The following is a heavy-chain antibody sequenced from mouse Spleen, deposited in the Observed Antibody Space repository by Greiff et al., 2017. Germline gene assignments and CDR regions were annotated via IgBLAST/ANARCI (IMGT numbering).Heavy chain of an antibody. CDR2: ISYDGSN. CDR3: ASPYYYGSSYGFAY. CDR1: GYSITSGYY. Sequence: ESGPGLVKPSQSLSLTCSVPGYSITSGYYWNWIRQFPGNKLEWMGYISYDGSNNYNPSLKNRISITRDTSKNQFFLKLNSVTTEDTATYYCASPYYYGSSYGFAYWGQGTLVTVSA. D-gene: IGHD1-1*01. V-gene: IGHV3-6*01. J-gene: IGHJ3*01.